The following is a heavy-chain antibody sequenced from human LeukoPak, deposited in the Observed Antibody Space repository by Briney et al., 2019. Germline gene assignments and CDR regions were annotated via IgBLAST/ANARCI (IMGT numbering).Heavy chain of an antibody. CDR2: INHSGST. J-gene: IGHJ3*02. Sequence: SETLSLTCAVYGGSLSGYYWTWIRQPPGKGLEWIGEINHSGSTNYNPSLKSRVTISVDTSKNQFSLKLSSVTAADMAVYYCARVRATGAFDIWGQGTMVTVSS. V-gene: IGHV4-34*01. CDR1: GGSLSGYY. CDR3: ARVRATGAFDI. D-gene: IGHD1-26*01.